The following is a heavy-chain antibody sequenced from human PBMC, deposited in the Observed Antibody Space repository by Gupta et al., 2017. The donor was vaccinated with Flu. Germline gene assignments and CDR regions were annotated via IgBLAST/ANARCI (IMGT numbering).Heavy chain of an antibody. J-gene: IGHJ4*02. CDR3: ARGHWDN. V-gene: IGHV3-48*03. Sequence: EVLLVESGGGLVQPGGSLRLSGTAAGFDFNSYERSWVRQAPGRGLEGVAFISSSAGTYYTDPVSGRFTISRDNANNLLYLQMSSLRGEDTAVYYCARGHWDNWGQGTLVTVSS. CDR1: GFDFNSYE. CDR2: ISSSAGT.